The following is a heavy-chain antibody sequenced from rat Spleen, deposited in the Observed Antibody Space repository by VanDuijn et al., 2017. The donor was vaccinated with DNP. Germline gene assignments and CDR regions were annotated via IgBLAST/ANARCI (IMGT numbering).Heavy chain of an antibody. CDR3: ARHKTMMPYYYAMDA. V-gene: IGHV5-7*01. J-gene: IGHJ4*01. CDR2: ISYNGGTP. D-gene: IGHD1-12*01. Sequence: EVLLVESDGGLVQPGRSLKLSCAVSGFTFSDYYMAWVRQAPAKGLEWVATISYNGGTPYYRDSVKGRFTISRDNAQSTLYLQMDSLRSEDTATYSCARHKTMMPYYYAMDAWGQGASVTVSS. CDR1: GFTFSDYY.